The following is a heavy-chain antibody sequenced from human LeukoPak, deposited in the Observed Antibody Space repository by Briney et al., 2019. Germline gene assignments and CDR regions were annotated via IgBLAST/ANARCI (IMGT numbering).Heavy chain of an antibody. V-gene: IGHV3-9*01. CDR1: GFIFDDYA. CDR3: AKDYYGSGSRNYYYYYMDV. Sequence: PGRSLRLSCAASGFIFDDYAMHWVRQAPGKGLEWVSGISWNSGKIGYADSVKGRFTISRDNVKNSLYLQMNSLRAEDTALYYCAKDYYGSGSRNYYYYYMDVWGKGTTVTVSS. CDR2: ISWNSGKI. J-gene: IGHJ6*03. D-gene: IGHD3-10*01.